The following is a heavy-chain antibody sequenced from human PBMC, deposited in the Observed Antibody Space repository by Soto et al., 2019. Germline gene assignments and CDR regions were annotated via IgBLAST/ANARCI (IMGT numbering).Heavy chain of an antibody. J-gene: IGHJ6*03. D-gene: IGHD3-16*01. CDR3: ERDGLGAHQFKYYMDV. CDR2: IQLDGSEK. V-gene: IGHV3-7*01. CDR1: GFTFTNYW. Sequence: EVQLVESGGGLVQPGGSLRLSCAASGFTFTNYWMTWVRQAPGKGLEWVATIQLDGSEKDYVDSVKGRFTISRDNAKKSLYLQMNSLRAEDTAVYYCERDGLGAHQFKYYMDVWGTGTTVTVSS.